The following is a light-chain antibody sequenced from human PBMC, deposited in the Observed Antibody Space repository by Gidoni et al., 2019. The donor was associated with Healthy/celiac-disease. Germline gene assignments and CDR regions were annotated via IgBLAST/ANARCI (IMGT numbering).Light chain of an antibody. CDR2: AAS. J-gene: IGKJ3*01. CDR1: QGIRNY. V-gene: IGKV1-27*01. Sequence: DIQMTQSPASLSASVGDRVTITCRASQGIRNYLAWYQQKPGKVPKLLIYAASTLQSGVPSRFSGSGSGTDFTLTISSRQPEDVATYYCQKYNRAPRTFGPGTKVDIK. CDR3: QKYNRAPRT.